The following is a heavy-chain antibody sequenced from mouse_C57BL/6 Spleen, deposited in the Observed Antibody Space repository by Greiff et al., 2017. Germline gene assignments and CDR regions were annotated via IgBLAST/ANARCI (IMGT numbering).Heavy chain of an antibody. CDR2: IYPGDGDT. V-gene: IGHV1-82*01. D-gene: IGHD2-4*01. CDR1: GYAFSSSW. J-gene: IGHJ2*01. CDR3: ARPIYYDYDAVDY. Sequence: VQLQQSGPELVKPGASVKISCKASGYAFSSSWMNWVKQRPGKGLEWIGRIYPGDGDTNYNGKFKGKATLTADKSSSTAYMQLSSLTSEDSAVYFCARPIYYDYDAVDYWGQGTTLTVSS.